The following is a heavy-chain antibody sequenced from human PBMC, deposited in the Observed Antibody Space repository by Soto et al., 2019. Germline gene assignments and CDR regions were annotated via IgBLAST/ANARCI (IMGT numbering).Heavy chain of an antibody. J-gene: IGHJ6*02. CDR3: ARGAPEIPGINYYYYGMDV. V-gene: IGHV3-74*01. CDR1: GFTFSSYW. D-gene: IGHD2-2*02. Sequence: EVQLVESGGGLVQPGGSLRLSCAASGFTFSSYWMHWVRQAPGKGLVWVSRINSDGSSTSYADSVKGRFTISRDNAKNTLYLQMNSLRAEDTAVYYCARGAPEIPGINYYYYGMDVWGQGTTVTVSS. CDR2: INSDGSST.